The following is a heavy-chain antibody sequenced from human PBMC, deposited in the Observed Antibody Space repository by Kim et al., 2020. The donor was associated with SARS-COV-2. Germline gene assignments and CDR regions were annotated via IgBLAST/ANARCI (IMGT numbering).Heavy chain of an antibody. CDR3: ARGGSGRPIMLGMDV. D-gene: IGHD3-10*01. CDR2: INTNTGNP. Sequence: ASVKVSCKASGYTSTSYAMNWVRQAPGQGLEWMGWINTNTGNPTYAQGFTGRFVFSLDTSVSTAYLQISSLKAEDTAVYYCARGGSGRPIMLGMDVWGQGTTVTVSS. J-gene: IGHJ6*02. CDR1: GYTSTSYA. V-gene: IGHV7-4-1*02.